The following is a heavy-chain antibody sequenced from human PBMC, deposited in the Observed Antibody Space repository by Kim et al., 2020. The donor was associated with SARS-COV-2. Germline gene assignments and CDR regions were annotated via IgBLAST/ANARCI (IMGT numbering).Heavy chain of an antibody. J-gene: IGHJ5*02. Sequence: ASVKVSCKASGYTFIDYNLHWVRQAPGQGLEWMGRINPKSGVTNYGQKFQGRVTVTRDTSISTVYMELSRLKSDDTAMYYCARGRTTTDHWGQGSLVTVSS. V-gene: IGHV1-2*06. CDR1: GYTFIDYN. CDR2: INPKSGVT. CDR3: ARGRTTTDH. D-gene: IGHD4-4*01.